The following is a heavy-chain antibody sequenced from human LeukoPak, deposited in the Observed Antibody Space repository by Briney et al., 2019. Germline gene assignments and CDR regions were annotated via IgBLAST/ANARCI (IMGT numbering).Heavy chain of an antibody. D-gene: IGHD2-15*01. J-gene: IGHJ5*02. V-gene: IGHV4-61*01. CDR1: GYSISSGYY. CDR2: IYYSGST. Sequence: SETLSLTCTVSGYSISSGYYWGWIRQPPGKGLEWIGYIYYSGSTNYNPSLKSRVTISVDTSKNQFSLKLSSVTAADTAVYYCARNVSRSGFDPWGQGTLVTVSS. CDR3: ARNVSRSGFDP.